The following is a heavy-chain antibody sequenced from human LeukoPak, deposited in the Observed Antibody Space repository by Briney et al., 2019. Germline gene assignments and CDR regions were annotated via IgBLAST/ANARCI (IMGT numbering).Heavy chain of an antibody. Sequence: PGGSLRLSCAASGFTFSSYSMNWVRQAPGKGLEWVSYISSSSSTIYYADSVKGRFTISRDNAKNSLYLQMNSLRAEDTAVYYCARVGTWSGGLPPLRYYYMDVWGKGTTVTVSS. CDR3: ARVGTWSGGLPPLRYYYMDV. CDR1: GFTFSSYS. V-gene: IGHV3-48*01. J-gene: IGHJ6*03. D-gene: IGHD2-15*01. CDR2: ISSSSSTI.